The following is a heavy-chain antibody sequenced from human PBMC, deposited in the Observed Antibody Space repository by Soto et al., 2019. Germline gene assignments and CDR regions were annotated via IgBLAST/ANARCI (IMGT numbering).Heavy chain of an antibody. D-gene: IGHD5-12*01. J-gene: IGHJ4*02. CDR2: IYYSGST. Sequence: SETLSLTCTVSGGSISSYYWSWIRQPPGKGLEWIGYIYYSGSTNYNPSLKSRVTISVDTSKNQFSLKLSSVTAADTAVYYCARNKGRLGGYELDYWGQGTLVTVSS. V-gene: IGHV4-59*01. CDR3: ARNKGRLGGYELDY. CDR1: GGSISSYY.